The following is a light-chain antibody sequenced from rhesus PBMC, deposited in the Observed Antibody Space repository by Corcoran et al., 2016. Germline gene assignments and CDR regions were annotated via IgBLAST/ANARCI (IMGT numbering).Light chain of an antibody. CDR1: QGIGNW. V-gene: IGKV1-33*02. CDR2: AAS. CDR3: QTHSSRPFP. J-gene: IGKJ3*01. Sequence: VGDRVTITCQASQGIGNWLAWYQQKPGKAPKLLVFAASTSQSGVPSRVSGSGSGTDFTLTISSLQPEDFATYYCQTHSSRPFPFGPGTKLDIK.